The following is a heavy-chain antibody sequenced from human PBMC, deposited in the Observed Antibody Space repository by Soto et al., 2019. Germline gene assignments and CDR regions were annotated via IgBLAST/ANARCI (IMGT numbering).Heavy chain of an antibody. V-gene: IGHV4-59*08. Sequence: SETLSLTCTVSGGSISSYYWSWIRQPPGKGLEWIGYIYYSGSTNYNPSLKSRVTISVDTSKNQFSLKLSSVTATDTAVYYCARHVGGYGSRHPFDYWGQGTLVTVSS. D-gene: IGHD1-26*01. CDR2: IYYSGST. CDR1: GGSISSYY. CDR3: ARHVGGYGSRHPFDY. J-gene: IGHJ4*02.